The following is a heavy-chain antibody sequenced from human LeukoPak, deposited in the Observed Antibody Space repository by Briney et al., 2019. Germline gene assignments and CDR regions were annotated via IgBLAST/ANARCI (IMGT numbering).Heavy chain of an antibody. V-gene: IGHV4-59*01. Sequence: PSETLSLTCTVSGGSISSYYWSWIRQPPGKGLEWIGYIYYSGSTNYNPSLKSRVTISVDTSKNQFSLKLSYVTAADTAVYFCARESSWGNFDYWGQGTLVTVPS. J-gene: IGHJ4*02. D-gene: IGHD7-27*01. CDR3: ARESSWGNFDY. CDR1: GGSISSYY. CDR2: IYYSGST.